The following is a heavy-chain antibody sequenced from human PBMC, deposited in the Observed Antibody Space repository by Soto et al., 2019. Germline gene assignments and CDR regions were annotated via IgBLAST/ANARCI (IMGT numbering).Heavy chain of an antibody. Sequence: PWGSLRLSCAASGFTFNNYAMNWVRQAPGKGLEWVATISATGGSTYYADSVKGRFTISRDNSKNTLYLQMNGLRVQDTAVYYCAKDRLAGNYDYWGQGTEVTVSS. V-gene: IGHV3-23*01. J-gene: IGHJ4*02. D-gene: IGHD3-10*01. CDR2: ISATGGST. CDR1: GFTFNNYA. CDR3: AKDRLAGNYDY.